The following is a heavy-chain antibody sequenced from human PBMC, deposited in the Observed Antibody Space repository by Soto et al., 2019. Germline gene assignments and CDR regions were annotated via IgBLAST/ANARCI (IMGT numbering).Heavy chain of an antibody. CDR1: GFIFESFG. J-gene: IGHJ5*02. CDR2: ISGSGVRK. D-gene: IGHD1-26*01. CDR3: AKNQGVELVPLATVDWFDP. Sequence: GGSLRLSCAASGFIFESFGMSWVRQAPGKGLEWISSISGSGVRKYYADSVKGRFTISRDNSKSTVYLELNNLSAEDTAVYHCAKNQGVELVPLATVDWFDPWGQGSVVTAPQ. V-gene: IGHV3-23*01.